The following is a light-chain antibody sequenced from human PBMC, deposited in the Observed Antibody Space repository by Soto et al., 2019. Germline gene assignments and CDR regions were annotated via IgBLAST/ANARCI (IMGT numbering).Light chain of an antibody. Sequence: EIVLTQSPATLSLSPGERATLSCTANQVVSTAFLAWYQQKPGQAPRLLIYGASSRATGIPNRFSGSGSGTDFTLTISRLEPEDFAVYYCQQYGNSPQTFGQGTKVDIK. J-gene: IGKJ1*01. V-gene: IGKV3-20*01. CDR1: QVVSTAF. CDR2: GAS. CDR3: QQYGNSPQT.